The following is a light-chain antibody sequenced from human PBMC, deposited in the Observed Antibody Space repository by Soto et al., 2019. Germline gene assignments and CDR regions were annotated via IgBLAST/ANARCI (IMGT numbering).Light chain of an antibody. V-gene: IGKV3-20*01. CDR2: GAS. CDR1: QSVSSSY. CDR3: QQYGSSPIFT. Sequence: EIVLTQSPGTLSLSPGERATLSCRASQSVSSSYLAWYQQKPGQAPRLLIYGASSRATGIPDRFSGSGAGTDFTLTFSSLEPEDFGVYYCQQYGSSPIFTFGTGTKVDIK. J-gene: IGKJ3*01.